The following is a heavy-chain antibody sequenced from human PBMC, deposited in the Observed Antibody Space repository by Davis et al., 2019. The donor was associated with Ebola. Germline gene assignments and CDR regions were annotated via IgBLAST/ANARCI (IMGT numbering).Heavy chain of an antibody. CDR3: AKDPSIAALLYFDY. J-gene: IGHJ4*02. CDR1: GFTFSDYY. D-gene: IGHD6-6*01. V-gene: IGHV3-23*01. Sequence: PGRSLRLSCAASGFTFSDYYMSWIRQAPGKGLEWVSAISGSGGSTYYADSVKGRFTISRDNSKNTLYLQMNSLRAEDTAVYYCAKDPSIAALLYFDYWGQGTLVTVSS. CDR2: ISGSGGST.